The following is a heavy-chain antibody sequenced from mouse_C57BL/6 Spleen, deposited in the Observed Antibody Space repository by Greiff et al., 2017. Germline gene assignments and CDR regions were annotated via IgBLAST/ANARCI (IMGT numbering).Heavy chain of an antibody. CDR2: IDPETGGT. CDR3: TRRSLGYFDY. J-gene: IGHJ2*01. V-gene: IGHV1-15*01. CDR1: GYTFTDYE. D-gene: IGHD3-3*01. Sequence: QVHVKQSGAELVRPGASVTLSCKASGYTFTDYEMHWVKQTPVHGLEWIGAIDPETGGTAYNQKFKGKAILTADKSSSTAYMELRSLTSEDSAVYYCTRRSLGYFDYWGQGTTLTVSS.